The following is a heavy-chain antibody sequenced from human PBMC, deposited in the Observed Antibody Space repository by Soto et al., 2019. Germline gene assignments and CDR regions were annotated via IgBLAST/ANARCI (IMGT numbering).Heavy chain of an antibody. J-gene: IGHJ4*02. Sequence: PRASVKVSCKASGYTFTGYYMHWVRQAPGQGLEWMGWINPNSGGTNYAQKFQGRVTMTRDTSISTAYMELSRLRSDDTAVYYCGRERIQLCFHDFDYWGQGTLVTVSS. CDR2: INPNSGGT. D-gene: IGHD5-18*01. V-gene: IGHV1-2*02. CDR3: GRERIQLCFHDFDY. CDR1: GYTFTGYY.